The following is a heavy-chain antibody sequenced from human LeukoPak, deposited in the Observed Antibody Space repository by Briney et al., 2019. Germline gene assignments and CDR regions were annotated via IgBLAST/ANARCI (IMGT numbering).Heavy chain of an antibody. D-gene: IGHD5-24*01. J-gene: IGHJ4*02. CDR1: GASIGSGAYY. V-gene: IGHV4-31*03. CDR3: ARDLGDGYLANDY. Sequence: PSQTLSLTCTVSGASIGSGAYYWSWIRQHPGKGLEWIGYIYYSGSTYYNPSLKSRVTISVDASKNQFSLKLSSVTAADTAVYYCARDLGDGYLANDYWGQGTLVTVSS. CDR2: IYYSGST.